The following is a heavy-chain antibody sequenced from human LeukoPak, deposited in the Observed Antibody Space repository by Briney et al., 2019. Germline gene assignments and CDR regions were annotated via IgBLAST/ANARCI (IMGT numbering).Heavy chain of an antibody. D-gene: IGHD3-3*01. Sequence: GGSLRLSCAASEFTFNNYWMHWVRQAPGKGLVWVSRIKNDGKITTYADSVKGRFTTSRDNAKNTFYLQMNSLRVEDTAVYYCLLILGGSSQHWGQGTLVTASS. CDR2: IKNDGKIT. CDR1: EFTFNNYW. J-gene: IGHJ1*01. V-gene: IGHV3-74*01. CDR3: LLILGGSSQH.